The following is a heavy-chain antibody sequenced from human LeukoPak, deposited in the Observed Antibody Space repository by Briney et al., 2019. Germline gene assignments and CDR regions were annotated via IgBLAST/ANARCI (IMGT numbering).Heavy chain of an antibody. V-gene: IGHV3-48*02. J-gene: IGHJ4*02. CDR3: ARGRGSVIQGQTFDY. CDR1: GFTFSTYG. D-gene: IGHD3-16*02. Sequence: AGGSLRLSCAASGFTFSTYGMNWVRQAPGKGLEWVSYINGGSRTIYYADSVKGRYTISRDNAKNSVYLQMNSLRDDDAAVYYCARGRGSVIQGQTFDYWGQGTQVTVSS. CDR2: INGGSRTI.